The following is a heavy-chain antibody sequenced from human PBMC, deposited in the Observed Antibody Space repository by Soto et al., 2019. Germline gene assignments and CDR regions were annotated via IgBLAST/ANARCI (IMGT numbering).Heavy chain of an antibody. D-gene: IGHD3-22*01. V-gene: IGHV1-69*08. Sequence: QVQLVQSGAEVKKPGSSVKVSCKASGGTFSSYTISWVRQAPGQGLEWMGRIIPILGIANYAQKFQGRVTITADKSTSTAYMELSSLRSEDTAVYYCAREMTGSGYYPESIDYWGQGTLVTVSS. CDR2: IIPILGIA. J-gene: IGHJ4*02. CDR1: GGTFSSYT. CDR3: AREMTGSGYYPESIDY.